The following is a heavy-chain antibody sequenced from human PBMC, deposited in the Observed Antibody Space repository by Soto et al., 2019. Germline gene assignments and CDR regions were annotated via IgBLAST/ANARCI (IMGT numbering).Heavy chain of an antibody. CDR1: GFALSSSW. CDR2: INFDGSST. D-gene: IGHD6-19*01. J-gene: IGHJ4*02. Sequence: EVQLVESGGGLVQPGGSLRLSCAGSGFALSSSWMHWVRQDPGKGLVWVSRINFDGSSTDYADSVRGRFTISRDNAKNTLYLEMNSLRADDTAVYNCERGPRGWYGFDYWGQGTLVTVSS. CDR3: ERGPRGWYGFDY. V-gene: IGHV3-74*01.